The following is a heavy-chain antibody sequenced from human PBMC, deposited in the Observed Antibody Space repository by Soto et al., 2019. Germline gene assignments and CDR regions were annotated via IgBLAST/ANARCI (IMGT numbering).Heavy chain of an antibody. CDR2: INYSGST. D-gene: IGHD2-15*01. CDR1: GGSFSGYY. J-gene: IGHJ4*02. CDR3: ARGYCSGGSCYSRFFDY. Sequence: PSETLSLTCAVYGGSFSGYYWSWIRQPPGKGLEWIGEINYSGSTNYNPSLKSRVTISVDTSKNQFSLKLSSVTAADTAVYYCARGYCSGGSCYSRFFDYWGQGTLVTVSS. V-gene: IGHV4-34*01.